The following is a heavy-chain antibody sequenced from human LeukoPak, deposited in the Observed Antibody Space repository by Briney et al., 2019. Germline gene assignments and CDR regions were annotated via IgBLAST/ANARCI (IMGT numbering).Heavy chain of an antibody. Sequence: GGSLRLSCAASGFTLSSNWMHWVRQAPGKGLVWVSRINRDGSSTSYADSVKGRFTISRDNAKNTLYLQMNSLRAEDTAVYYCARGSGYYYDSSDLNAFDIWGQGTMVTVSS. V-gene: IGHV3-74*01. J-gene: IGHJ3*02. D-gene: IGHD3-22*01. CDR1: GFTLSSNW. CDR2: INRDGSST. CDR3: ARGSGYYYDSSDLNAFDI.